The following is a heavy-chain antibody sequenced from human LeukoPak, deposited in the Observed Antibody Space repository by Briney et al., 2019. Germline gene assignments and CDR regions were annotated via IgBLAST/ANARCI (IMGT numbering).Heavy chain of an antibody. D-gene: IGHD5-24*01. CDR2: INHSGST. CDR3: ARHRSKWLQSSFDY. J-gene: IGHJ4*02. Sequence: PSETLSLTCAVYGGSFSGYYWSWIRQPPGKGLEWIGEINHSGSTNYNPSLKSRVTISVDTSKNQFSLKLNSVTAADTALYYCARHRSKWLQSSFDYWGQGTLVTVSS. V-gene: IGHV4-34*01. CDR1: GGSFSGYY.